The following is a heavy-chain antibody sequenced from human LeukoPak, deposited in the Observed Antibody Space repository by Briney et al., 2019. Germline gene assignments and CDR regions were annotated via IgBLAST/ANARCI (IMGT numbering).Heavy chain of an antibody. V-gene: IGHV4-34*01. D-gene: IGHD3-3*01. CDR1: GGSFSGYY. CDR2: INHSGST. Sequence: SETLSLTCAVYGGSFSGYYWSWIRQPPGKGLEGMGEINHSGSTNYNPSLKSRVTISVETSKNQFSLKLRSVTAADTAVYSCARGVGFLEGSPHPAYGMDVWGQGTTVTVSS. CDR3: ARGVGFLEGSPHPAYGMDV. J-gene: IGHJ6*02.